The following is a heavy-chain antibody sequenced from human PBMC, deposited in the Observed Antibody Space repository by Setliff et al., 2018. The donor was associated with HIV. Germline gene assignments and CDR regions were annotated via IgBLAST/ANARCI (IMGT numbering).Heavy chain of an antibody. Sequence: PSETLSLTCAVSGYSIRSGYYWGWIRQSPGKGLEWIASMHGSGNTHYNPSLQSRITISMDTSKNQFSLTLSSVTAADTAIYFCMRDGSRTTGMTGYYYGVDVWGQGTTVTVSS. CDR2: MHGSGNT. CDR3: MRDGSRTTGMTGYYYGVDV. V-gene: IGHV4-38-2*02. D-gene: IGHD1-1*01. CDR1: GYSIRSGYY. J-gene: IGHJ6*02.